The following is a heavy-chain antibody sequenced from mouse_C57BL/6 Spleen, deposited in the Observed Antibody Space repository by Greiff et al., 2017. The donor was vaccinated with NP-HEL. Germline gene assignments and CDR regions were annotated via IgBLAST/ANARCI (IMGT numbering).Heavy chain of an antibody. CDR1: GYTFTSYT. D-gene: IGHD1-1*01. Sequence: SGAELARPGASVKMSCKASGYTFTSYTMHWVKQRPGQGLEWIGYINPSSGYTKYNQKFKDKATLTADKSSSTAYMQLSSLTSEDSAVYYCARYYGRVYAMDYSGQGTSVTVSS. CDR2: INPSSGYT. CDR3: ARYYGRVYAMDY. J-gene: IGHJ4*01. V-gene: IGHV1-4*01.